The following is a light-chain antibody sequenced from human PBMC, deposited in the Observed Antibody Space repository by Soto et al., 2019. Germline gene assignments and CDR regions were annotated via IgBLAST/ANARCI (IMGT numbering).Light chain of an antibody. CDR2: GAS. V-gene: IGKV3-15*01. CDR3: QQYNNWPPWT. Sequence: EMVMTQSPATLSVSPGERATLSCRASQSVSSNLAWYQQKPGQAPRLLIYGASNRATGVPARFSGSGSGTRFTLTISSLQSEDFAVYYCQQYNNWPPWTFGQGTKVDIK. J-gene: IGKJ1*01. CDR1: QSVSSN.